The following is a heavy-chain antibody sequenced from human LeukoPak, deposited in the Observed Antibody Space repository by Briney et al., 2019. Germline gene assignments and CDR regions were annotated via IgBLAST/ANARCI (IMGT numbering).Heavy chain of an antibody. CDR1: GFTFSSYA. CDR3: AKTVVRGVIKYYFDY. CDR2: ISGSGGGT. J-gene: IGHJ4*02. Sequence: GGSLRLSCVASGFTFSSYAMSWVRQAPGKGLAWVSAISGSGGGTYYADSVKGRFTISRDNSKNTLYLQMNSLRAEDTAVYYCAKTVVRGVIKYYFDYWGQGTLVTVSS. D-gene: IGHD3-10*01. V-gene: IGHV3-23*01.